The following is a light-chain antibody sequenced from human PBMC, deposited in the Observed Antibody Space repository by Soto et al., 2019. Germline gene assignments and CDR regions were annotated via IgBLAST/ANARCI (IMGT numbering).Light chain of an antibody. Sequence: IEITQSPSSLSAPVGDRVTITCLAIQTSSKYLNCYQQKPGKAPKLLIYAASSLQSGVPARFSASGSGTDFTLTISSLQPEDFAAYFCQQSYNTPLTFGGGTKADNK. J-gene: IGKJ4*01. CDR3: QQSYNTPLT. CDR2: AAS. CDR1: QTSSKY. V-gene: IGKV1-39*01.